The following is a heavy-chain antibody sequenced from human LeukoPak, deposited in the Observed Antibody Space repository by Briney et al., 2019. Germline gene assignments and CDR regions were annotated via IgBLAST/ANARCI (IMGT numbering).Heavy chain of an antibody. CDR1: GYSISSGYY. D-gene: IGHD5-18*01. CDR2: IYHSGST. CDR3: ARGAWVQLWLPNNYFMDI. Sequence: SETLSLTCSVSGYSISSGYYWGWIRQPPGKGLEWIGSIYHSGSTYYNPSLKSRVTISVDTSKNQFSLKLNSVTAADSAMYYCARGAWVQLWLPNNYFMDIWGKGTTVTVSS. V-gene: IGHV4-38-2*02. J-gene: IGHJ6*03.